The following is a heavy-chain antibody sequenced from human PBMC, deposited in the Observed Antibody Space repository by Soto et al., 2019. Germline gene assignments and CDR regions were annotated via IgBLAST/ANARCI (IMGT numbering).Heavy chain of an antibody. Sequence: SVKVSCKASGFIFTSSAVQWVRQARGQRLEWIGWIVVGSGNTNYAQKFQERVTITRDMSTSTAYMELSSLRSEDTAVYYCAALWDVLRYFDWLLKGPHYYYGMDVWGQGTTVNVSS. CDR1: GFIFTSSA. CDR2: IVVGSGNT. V-gene: IGHV1-58*01. D-gene: IGHD3-9*01. J-gene: IGHJ6*02. CDR3: AALWDVLRYFDWLLKGPHYYYGMDV.